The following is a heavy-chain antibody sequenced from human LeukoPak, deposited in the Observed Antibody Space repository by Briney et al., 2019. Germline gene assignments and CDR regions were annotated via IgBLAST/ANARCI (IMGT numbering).Heavy chain of an antibody. J-gene: IGHJ4*02. V-gene: IGHV4-31*03. D-gene: IGHD2-21*02. CDR1: GRSISSDNYY. CDR2: IHYSGST. CDR3: ARDRGRRVYCGGDCPWGFDY. Sequence: PSQTLSLPCTVSGRSISSDNYYWSWLRPRPGKGLEWLGNIHYSGSTYYNPPLKRGITISVDTSKNQFSLKLISMTAADTDVYYCARDRGRRVYCGGDCPWGFDYWGQGSLVTVSS.